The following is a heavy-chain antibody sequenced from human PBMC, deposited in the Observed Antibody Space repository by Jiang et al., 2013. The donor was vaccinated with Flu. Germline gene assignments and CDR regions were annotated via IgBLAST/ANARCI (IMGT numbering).Heavy chain of an antibody. J-gene: IGHJ5*02. CDR1: GFTFGDDG. Sequence: RLSCAGSGFTFGDDGMSWVRQAPGKGLEWVAGINWSGYTTQYADSVKGRFTISRDNAKNSLYLQMTSLRVEDAAFYYCTRGTYSGSSFFDLWGLGTLVTVST. V-gene: IGHV3-20*04. CDR2: INWSGYTT. D-gene: IGHD1-26*01. CDR3: TRGTYSGSSFFDL.